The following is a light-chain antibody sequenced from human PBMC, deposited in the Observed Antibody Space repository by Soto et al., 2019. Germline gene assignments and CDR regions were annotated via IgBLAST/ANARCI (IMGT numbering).Light chain of an antibody. J-gene: IGLJ1*01. Sequence: SYELTQAPSVSVSPGQTARITCSGYALPKKYANWYQQKPGQAPVVIIYKDTERPSWIPERFSGSHSGTIVTLTISGVQEEDEADYYCQSTDSSGSYYVFGSGTKVTVL. CDR2: KDT. CDR1: ALPKKY. V-gene: IGLV3-25*02. CDR3: QSTDSSGSYYV.